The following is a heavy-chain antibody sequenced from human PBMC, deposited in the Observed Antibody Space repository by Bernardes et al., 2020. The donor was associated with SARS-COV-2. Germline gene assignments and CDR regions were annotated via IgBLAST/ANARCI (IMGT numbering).Heavy chain of an antibody. V-gene: IGHV4-31*03. CDR3: TRTLLGRIDS. Sequence: SETLSLTCTVSGDSITSGAYYWSWIRQLPGKGLEWIGYIYNSGSTYYSPSLKSRVTMSTDTSKNQISLKLSSVTVADTAVYYCTRTLLGRIDSWGQGTLVTVSS. J-gene: IGHJ4*02. CDR1: GDSITSGAYY. D-gene: IGHD7-27*01. CDR2: IYNSGST.